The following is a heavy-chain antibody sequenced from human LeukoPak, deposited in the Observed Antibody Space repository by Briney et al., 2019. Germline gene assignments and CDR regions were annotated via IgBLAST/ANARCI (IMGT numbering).Heavy chain of an antibody. D-gene: IGHD3-10*01. CDR1: GYTFSNYG. V-gene: IGHV1-18*01. CDR3: ARPIIRGELDY. J-gene: IGHJ4*02. CDR2: ISAYNGNT. Sequence: ASVKVSCKASGYTFSNYGISWVRQAPGQGLEWMGWISAYNGNTNYAQKFQGRVTMTRDTSTSTVYMELSSLRSEDTAVYYCARPIIRGELDYWGQGTLVTVSS.